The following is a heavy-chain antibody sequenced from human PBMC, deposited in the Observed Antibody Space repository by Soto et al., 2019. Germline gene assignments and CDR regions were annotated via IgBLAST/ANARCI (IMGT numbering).Heavy chain of an antibody. D-gene: IGHD5-12*01. CDR3: ARGVDSGYDYNYFDY. V-gene: IGHV4-59*12. J-gene: IGHJ4*02. CDR2: IYYSGST. Sequence: SETLSLTCSVSGGSISSYYWSWIRQPPGKGLEWIGYIYYSGSTNYNPSLKSRVTISVDTSKNQFSLKLSSVTAADTAVYYCARGVDSGYDYNYFDYWGQGTLVTVSS. CDR1: GGSISSYY.